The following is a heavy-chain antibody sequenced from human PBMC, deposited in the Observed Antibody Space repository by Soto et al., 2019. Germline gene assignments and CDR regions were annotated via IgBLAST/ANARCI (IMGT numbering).Heavy chain of an antibody. J-gene: IGHJ5*02. CDR3: ARGPEHGALGQLVR. V-gene: IGHV1-18*01. D-gene: IGHD3-16*01. Sequence: ASVKVSCKASGYTFTSYGISWVRQAPGQGPEWMGWISAYNGNTNYAQKLQGRVTMTTDTSTSTAYMELRSLRSDDTAVYYCARGPEHGALGQLVRWGQGTLVTVSS. CDR1: GYTFTSYG. CDR2: ISAYNGNT.